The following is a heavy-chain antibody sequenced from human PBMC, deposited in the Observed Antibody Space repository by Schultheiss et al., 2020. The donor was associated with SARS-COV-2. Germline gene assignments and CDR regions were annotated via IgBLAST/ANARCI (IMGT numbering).Heavy chain of an antibody. CDR1: GGSFSGYY. CDR3: ARHGGRYSIKYHFDS. D-gene: IGHD5-12*01. CDR2: INHSGST. V-gene: IGHV4-34*01. J-gene: IGHJ4*02. Sequence: SQTLSLTCAVYGGSFSGYYWSWIRQPPGKGLEWIGEINHSGSTNYNPSLTSRVTISVDTSKKQFSRTLTSVNAADTSVYYCARHGGRYSIKYHFDSWGQGTLVTVSS.